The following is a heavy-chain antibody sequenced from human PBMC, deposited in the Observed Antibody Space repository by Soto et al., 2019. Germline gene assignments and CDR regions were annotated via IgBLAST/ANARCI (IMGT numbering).Heavy chain of an antibody. J-gene: IGHJ6*03. CDR2: ISSSSSYI. V-gene: IGHV3-21*01. Sequence: GGSLRLSCAASGFTFSSYSMNWVRQAPGKGLEWVSSISSSSSYIYYADSVKGRFTISRDNAKNSLYLQMNSLRAEDTAVYYCAREVRTTVTTHYYYYYYMDVWGKGTTVT. CDR3: AREVRTTVTTHYYYYYYMDV. CDR1: GFTFSSYS. D-gene: IGHD4-17*01.